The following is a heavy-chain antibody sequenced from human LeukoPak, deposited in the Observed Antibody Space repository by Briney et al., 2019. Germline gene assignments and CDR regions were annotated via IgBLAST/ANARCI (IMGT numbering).Heavy chain of an antibody. Sequence: PSETLSLTCTVSGGSISSYYWSWIRQPAGKGLEWIGRIYTSGSTNYNPSLKSRVTMSVDTSKNQFSLKLSSVTAADTAVYYCARDRRVYYYYAMDVWGQGTTVTVSS. V-gene: IGHV4-4*07. CDR3: ARDRRVYYYYAMDV. CDR1: GGSISSYY. J-gene: IGHJ6*02. CDR2: IYTSGST.